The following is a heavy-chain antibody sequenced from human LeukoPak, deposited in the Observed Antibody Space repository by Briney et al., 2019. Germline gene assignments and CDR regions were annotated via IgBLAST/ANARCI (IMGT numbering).Heavy chain of an antibody. J-gene: IGHJ4*02. Sequence: GGSLRLSCAASGFTFSSYGMHWVRQAPGKGLEWVAVIWYDGSNKYYADSVKGRFTISRDNSKNTPYLQMNSLRAEDTAVYYCAKDSSGYSYGSFPGYWGQGTLVTVSS. V-gene: IGHV3-33*06. CDR1: GFTFSSYG. D-gene: IGHD5-18*01. CDR2: IWYDGSNK. CDR3: AKDSSGYSYGSFPGY.